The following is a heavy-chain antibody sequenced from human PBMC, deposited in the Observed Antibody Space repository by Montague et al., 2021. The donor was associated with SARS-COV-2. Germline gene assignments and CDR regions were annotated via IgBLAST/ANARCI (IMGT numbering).Heavy chain of an antibody. V-gene: IGHV4-59*11. CDR3: AREFRIELWQTNWYFGL. CDR1: GGSISGHY. Sequence: SETLSLTCSASGGSISGHYWSWIRQPPGKGLEWIGNFDHSGNTKYNPSLKSRATISVDTSKNQFALRLSSVTAADTAVYYCAREFRIELWQTNWYFGLWGRGTLVTVSS. J-gene: IGHJ2*01. CDR2: FDHSGNT. D-gene: IGHD3-16*01.